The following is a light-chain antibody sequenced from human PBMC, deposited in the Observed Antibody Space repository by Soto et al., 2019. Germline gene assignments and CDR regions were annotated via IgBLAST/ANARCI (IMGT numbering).Light chain of an antibody. V-gene: IGLV1-47*02. CDR3: AAWDDSLSGRYV. Sequence: QSALTQPPSASGTPGQRVTISCSGSSSNIGSNYEYWYQQLPGTAPKLLIYSNNQRPSGVPDRFSGSKSGTSASLAISGLRSEDEADYYCAAWDDSLSGRYVFGTGTKVTVL. CDR2: SNN. CDR1: SSNIGSNY. J-gene: IGLJ1*01.